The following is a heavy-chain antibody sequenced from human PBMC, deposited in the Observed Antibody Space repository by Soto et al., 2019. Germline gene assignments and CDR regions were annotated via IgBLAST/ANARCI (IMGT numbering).Heavy chain of an antibody. CDR3: ARHRYSYGVYYFDY. D-gene: IGHD5-18*01. CDR2: IYYSGST. Sequence: SETLSLTCTVSGGYISSYYWGWIRQPPGKGLEWIGSIYYSGSTNYNPSLTSRVTISVDTSKNQFSLKLSSVTAADTAVYYCARHRYSYGVYYFDYWGQGTLVTVSS. CDR1: GGYISSYY. V-gene: IGHV4-59*08. J-gene: IGHJ4*02.